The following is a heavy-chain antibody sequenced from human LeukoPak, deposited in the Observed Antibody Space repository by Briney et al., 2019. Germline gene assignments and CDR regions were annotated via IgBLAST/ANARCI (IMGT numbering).Heavy chain of an antibody. Sequence: SETLSLTCTVSGGSISPYYWSWIRQPPGKGLEWIGYIYYSGSTNYNPSLKSRVTMSVDTSKNQFSLKVRSVTAADTAFYYCARGRRRLDYWGQGILVTVFS. J-gene: IGHJ4*02. CDR3: ARGRRRLDY. CDR1: GGSISPYY. CDR2: IYYSGST. D-gene: IGHD1-1*01. V-gene: IGHV4-59*01.